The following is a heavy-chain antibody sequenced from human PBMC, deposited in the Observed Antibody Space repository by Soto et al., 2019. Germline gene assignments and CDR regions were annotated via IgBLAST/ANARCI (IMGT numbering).Heavy chain of an antibody. J-gene: IGHJ3*02. CDR3: AKDSRYSSSPRDFDI. CDR2: ISASGPNT. D-gene: IGHD6-6*01. CDR1: GFTFRNYA. Sequence: LRLSCAAPGFTFRNYAMNWVRQAPGKGLEWVSGISASGPNTYYADSVKGRFTISRDNSKDTLNLQMNSLRAEDTAVYYCAKDSRYSSSPRDFDIWGQGTMVTVSS. V-gene: IGHV3-23*01.